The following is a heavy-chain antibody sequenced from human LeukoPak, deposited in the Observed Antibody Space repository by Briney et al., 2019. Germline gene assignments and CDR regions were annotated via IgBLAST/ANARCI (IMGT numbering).Heavy chain of an antibody. J-gene: IGHJ4*02. Sequence: SGTLSLTCAVSDGSIRSTNWWSWVRQSPKKGLEWIGEISHSGTTNYNPSLKSRVTISLDTSKNQLSLKLSSVTAADTAVYYCARLVYYDSSGYILDWGQGTLVTVSS. CDR2: ISHSGTT. D-gene: IGHD3-22*01. CDR1: DGSIRSTNW. CDR3: ARLVYYDSSGYILD. V-gene: IGHV4-4*02.